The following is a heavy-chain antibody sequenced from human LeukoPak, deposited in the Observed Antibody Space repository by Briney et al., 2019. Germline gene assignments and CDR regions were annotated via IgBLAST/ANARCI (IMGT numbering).Heavy chain of an antibody. V-gene: IGHV3-48*03. CDR1: GFTFSSYE. CDR3: ARDRLHYGEYEKTFDY. Sequence: GGSLRLSCAASGFTFSSYEMNWVRQAPGKGLEWVSYISSSGTTISYADSVKGRFTISRDNAKNSLYLQMNSLRAEDTAVYYCARDRLHYGEYEKTFDYWGQGTLVSVSS. CDR2: ISSSGTTI. J-gene: IGHJ4*02. D-gene: IGHD4-17*01.